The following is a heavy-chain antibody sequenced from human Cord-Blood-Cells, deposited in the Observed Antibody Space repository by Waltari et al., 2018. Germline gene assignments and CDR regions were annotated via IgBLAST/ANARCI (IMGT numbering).Heavy chain of an antibody. V-gene: IGHV1-2*04. CDR3: ARGSDYGGYYYFDY. CDR1: GYTLTGYY. CDR2: INPNSGGT. J-gene: IGHJ4*02. Sequence: QVQLVQSGAEVKKPGASVKVSCKASGYTLTGYYMHWVRQAPGQGLEWMGWINPNSGGTNYAQKFQGWVTMTRDTSISTAYMELSRLRSDDTAAYYCARGSDYGGYYYFDYWGQGTLVTVSS. D-gene: IGHD4-17*01.